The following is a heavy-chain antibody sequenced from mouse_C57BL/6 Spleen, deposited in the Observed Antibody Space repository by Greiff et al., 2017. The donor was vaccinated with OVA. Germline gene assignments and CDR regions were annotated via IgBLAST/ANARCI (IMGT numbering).Heavy chain of an antibody. J-gene: IGHJ4*01. CDR2: IYPGSGNT. V-gene: IGHV1-76*01. CDR1: GYTFTDYY. CDR3: ARSDSSGYGSYAMDY. Sequence: QVQLQQSGAELVRPGASVKLSCKASGYTFTDYYINWVKQRPGQGLEWIARIYPGSGNTYYNEKFKGKATLTAEKSSSTAYMQLSSLTSEDSAVYFCARSDSSGYGSYAMDYWGQGTSVTVSS. D-gene: IGHD3-2*02.